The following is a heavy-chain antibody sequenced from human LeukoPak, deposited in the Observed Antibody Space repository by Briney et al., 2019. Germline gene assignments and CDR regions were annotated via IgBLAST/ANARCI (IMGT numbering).Heavy chain of an antibody. V-gene: IGHV1-8*01. Sequence: ASVKVSCKASGYTFTSYDINWVRQATGQGLEWMGWMNPNSGNTGYARKFQGRVTMTRNTSISTAYMELSSLRSEDTAVYYCARGLAFMITFGGVSWGQGTLVTVSS. CDR2: MNPNSGNT. CDR1: GYTFTSYD. D-gene: IGHD3-16*01. CDR3: ARGLAFMITFGGVS. J-gene: IGHJ4*02.